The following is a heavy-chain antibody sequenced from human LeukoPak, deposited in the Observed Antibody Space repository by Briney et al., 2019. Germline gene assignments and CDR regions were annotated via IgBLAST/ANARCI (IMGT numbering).Heavy chain of an antibody. Sequence: GLLRLSCAASGFTFSSYWMSWVRQAPGKGREWVANIKQDGSEKYYVDSVKGRFTISRDNAKNSLYLQMNSLRAEDTAVYYCARGRQQLVAFDIWGQGTMVTVSS. CDR2: IKQDGSEK. D-gene: IGHD6-13*01. J-gene: IGHJ3*02. CDR1: GFTFSSYW. CDR3: ARGRQQLVAFDI. V-gene: IGHV3-7*01.